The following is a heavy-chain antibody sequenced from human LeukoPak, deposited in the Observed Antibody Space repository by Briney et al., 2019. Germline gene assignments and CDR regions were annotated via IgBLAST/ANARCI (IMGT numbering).Heavy chain of an antibody. V-gene: IGHV3-64D*09. D-gene: IGHD5-12*01. CDR3: VKGFGGYDAFDY. CDR1: GFTFSRYA. CDR2: VSREGVST. J-gene: IGHJ4*02. Sequence: GGSLRLSCSASGFTFSRYAMHWVRQAPGKGLEYVSAVSREGVSTYYADSVKDRFTISRDNSKNRLYLQMSSLRDEDTALYYCVKGFGGYDAFDYWGQGTLVIVSS.